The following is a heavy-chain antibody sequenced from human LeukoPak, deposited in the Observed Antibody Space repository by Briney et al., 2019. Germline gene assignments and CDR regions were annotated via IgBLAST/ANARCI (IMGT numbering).Heavy chain of an antibody. V-gene: IGHV4-38-2*02. J-gene: IGHJ4*02. CDR2: IYHSGST. CDR1: GYSISGGYY. CDR3: ASADPFDY. Sequence: SETLSLTCTVSGYSISGGYYWGWIRQPPGKGLEWIGSIYHSGSTYYNPSLKSRVTISVDTSKNQFSLKLSSVTAADTAVYYCASADPFDYWGQGTLVTVSS.